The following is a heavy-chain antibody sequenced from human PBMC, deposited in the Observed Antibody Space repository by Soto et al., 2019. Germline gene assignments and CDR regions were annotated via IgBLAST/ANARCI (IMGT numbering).Heavy chain of an antibody. Sequence: GGSLRLSCATSGFILSDCAMNWVRQAPGRGLEWVSYISSSSSVIDYADSVKGRFTVSRDNARNSLYLQMNSLRAEDTAVYYCARDLSWGSNWYYYMDVWGKGTTVTVSS. D-gene: IGHD7-27*01. CDR1: GFILSDCA. J-gene: IGHJ6*03. CDR3: ARDLSWGSNWYYYMDV. V-gene: IGHV3-48*01. CDR2: ISSSSSVI.